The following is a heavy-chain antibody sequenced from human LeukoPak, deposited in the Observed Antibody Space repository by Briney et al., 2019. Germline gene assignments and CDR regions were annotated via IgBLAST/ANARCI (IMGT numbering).Heavy chain of an antibody. Sequence: GGSLRLSCAASGFTFSNYWMHWVRQAPGKGLEWVSSISSSSSYIYYADSVKGRFTISRDNAKNSLYLQMNSLRAEDTAVYYCARADNLEWELTGYFDYWGQGTLVTVSS. D-gene: IGHD1-26*01. V-gene: IGHV3-21*01. CDR2: ISSSSSYI. CDR3: ARADNLEWELTGYFDY. J-gene: IGHJ4*02. CDR1: GFTFSNYW.